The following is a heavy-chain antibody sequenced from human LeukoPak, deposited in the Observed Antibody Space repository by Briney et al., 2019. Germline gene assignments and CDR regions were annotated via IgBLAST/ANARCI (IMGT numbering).Heavy chain of an antibody. J-gene: IGHJ4*02. CDR2: INHSGST. CDR1: GRSFSGYY. V-gene: IGHV4-34*01. Sequence: SETLSLTCAVYGRSFSGYYWSWIRQPPGKGLEWIGEINHSGSTNYNPSLKSRVTISVDTSKNQFSLKLSSVTAADTAVYYCARGRQRKDFLFDYWGQGTLVTVSS. D-gene: IGHD2-15*01. CDR3: ARGRQRKDFLFDY.